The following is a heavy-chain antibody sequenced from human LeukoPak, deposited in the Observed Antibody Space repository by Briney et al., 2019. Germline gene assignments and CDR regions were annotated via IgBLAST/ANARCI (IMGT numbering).Heavy chain of an antibody. CDR3: AKDQLTGRYSFFDY. Sequence: GGSLSLSCAAPGFTFSSYVMHWVRQAPGKGLEGVTFIRFDGSKTYSTDSVKGRFTISRDNFKNTRYLQMNSLRAEDTAVYYCAKDQLTGRYSFFDYWGQGTLVTVSS. J-gene: IGHJ4*02. CDR1: GFTFSSYV. CDR2: IRFDGSKT. V-gene: IGHV3-30*02. D-gene: IGHD6-13*01.